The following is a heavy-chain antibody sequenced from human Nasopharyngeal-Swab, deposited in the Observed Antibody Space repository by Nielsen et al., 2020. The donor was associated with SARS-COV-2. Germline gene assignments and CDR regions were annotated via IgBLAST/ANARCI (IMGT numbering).Heavy chain of an antibody. V-gene: IGHV3-30*18. D-gene: IGHD1-14*01. CDR3: AKPLTGYWYFDL. CDR2: ISYDGSNK. Sequence: GGSLRLSCEASGFTFNNYGMHWVRQAPGKGLEWVAVISYDGSNKYYADSVKGRFTISRDNSKNTLYLQMNSLRAEDTAVYYCAKPLTGYWYFDLWGRGTLVTVSS. CDR1: GFTFNNYG. J-gene: IGHJ2*01.